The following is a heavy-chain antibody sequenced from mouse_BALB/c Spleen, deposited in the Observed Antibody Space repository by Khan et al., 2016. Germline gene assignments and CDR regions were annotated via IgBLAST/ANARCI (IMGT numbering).Heavy chain of an antibody. CDR3: ARDYGNYVYAMDY. J-gene: IGHJ4*01. Sequence: QVQLKESGPGLVAPSQSLSITCTVSGFSLTSYGVHWVRQPPGKGLEWLGVIWAGGSTNYNSALMSRLSISKDNSTSQVFLKMNSLQTDDTAMYYCARDYGNYVYAMDYWGQGTSVTVSS. CDR2: IWAGGST. CDR1: GFSLTSYG. D-gene: IGHD2-1*01. V-gene: IGHV2-9*02.